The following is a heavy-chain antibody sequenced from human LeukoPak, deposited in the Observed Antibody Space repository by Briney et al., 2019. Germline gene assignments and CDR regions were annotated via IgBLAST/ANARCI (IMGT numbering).Heavy chain of an antibody. CDR2: IRYDGSNT. CDR3: AKGDTDYVWGSPEDNWFDP. Sequence: QPGGSLILSCAAAGFTFSSYGMHWVRQAPGKGLEWVAFIRYDGSNTYYADSVKGRFTISRENSKNTLYLQMNSLRAEDTAVYYCAKGDTDYVWGSPEDNWFDPWGQGTLVTVSS. V-gene: IGHV3-30*02. D-gene: IGHD3-16*01. J-gene: IGHJ5*02. CDR1: GFTFSSYG.